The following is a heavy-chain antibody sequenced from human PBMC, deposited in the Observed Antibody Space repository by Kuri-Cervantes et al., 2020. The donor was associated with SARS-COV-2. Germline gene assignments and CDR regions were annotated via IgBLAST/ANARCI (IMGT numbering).Heavy chain of an antibody. CDR1: GFSFSDYY. D-gene: IGHD6-6*01. Sequence: GESLKISCAASGFSFSDYYMSWIRQAPGKGLEWVSYISSSGSTIYYADSVKGRFTISRDNAKNSLYLQMNSLRAEDTAVYYCARVRMVGSSSVPYYFDYWGQGTLVTVSS. J-gene: IGHJ4*02. CDR2: ISSSGSTI. V-gene: IGHV3-11*04. CDR3: ARVRMVGSSSVPYYFDY.